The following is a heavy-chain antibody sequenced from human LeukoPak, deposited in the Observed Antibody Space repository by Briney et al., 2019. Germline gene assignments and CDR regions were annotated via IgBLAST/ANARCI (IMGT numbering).Heavy chain of an antibody. Sequence: GASVKVSCKASGYTVTSYGISWVRQAPGQGLEWMGWISAYNGNTNYAQKLQGRVSMTTDTSASTAYMELRSLRSDDTAAYYCARRTYSSSSSIFDYWGQGTLVTVSS. V-gene: IGHV1-18*01. CDR1: GYTVTSYG. J-gene: IGHJ4*02. CDR3: ARRTYSSSSSIFDY. D-gene: IGHD6-6*01. CDR2: ISAYNGNT.